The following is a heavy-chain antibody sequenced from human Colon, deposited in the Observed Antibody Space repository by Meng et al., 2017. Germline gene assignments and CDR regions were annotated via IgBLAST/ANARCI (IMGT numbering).Heavy chain of an antibody. J-gene: IGHJ3*02. CDR3: ETSSLGWGGDAFDI. CDR2: VYRGGST. Sequence: GGSLRLSCAVSDFTVSDKYMGWLRQAPGKGLEWVSIVYRGGSTDYPDSVKGRFTISRDNSKDTLYLQMNSLRGDDTAVYYCETSSLGWGGDAFDIWGRGTTVTVSS. V-gene: IGHV3-53*01. CDR1: DFTVSDKY. D-gene: IGHD7-27*01.